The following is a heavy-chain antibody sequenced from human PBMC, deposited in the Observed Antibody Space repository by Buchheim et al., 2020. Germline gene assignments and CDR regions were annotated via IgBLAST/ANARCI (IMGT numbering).Heavy chain of an antibody. CDR1: GFTFSSYS. Sequence: EVQLVESGGGLVQPGGSLRLSCAASGFTFSSYSMNWVRQAPGKGLEWVSYISSSSSTIYYADSVKGRFTIPRDNAKNSLYPQMNSLRAEDTAVYYCARDRYNWNYDYYYMDVWGKGTT. CDR3: ARDRYNWNYDYYYMDV. V-gene: IGHV3-48*01. CDR2: ISSSSSTI. D-gene: IGHD1-20*01. J-gene: IGHJ6*03.